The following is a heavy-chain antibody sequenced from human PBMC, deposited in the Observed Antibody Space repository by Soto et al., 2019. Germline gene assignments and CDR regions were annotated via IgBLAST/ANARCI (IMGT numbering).Heavy chain of an antibody. V-gene: IGHV1-69*12. CDR1: GGTFSSYV. J-gene: IGHJ4*02. Sequence: QVQLVQSGAEVKKPGSSVKVSCKASGGTFSSYVISWVRQAPGQGLEWMGGIIPMFGTANYAQKFQGRVTIIAYESTRTAYMELTSLRSEDTAVYYCGVPTSGYNSNWAPDYWGQGTLVTVSS. CDR2: IIPMFGTA. CDR3: GVPTSGYNSNWAPDY. D-gene: IGHD6-13*01.